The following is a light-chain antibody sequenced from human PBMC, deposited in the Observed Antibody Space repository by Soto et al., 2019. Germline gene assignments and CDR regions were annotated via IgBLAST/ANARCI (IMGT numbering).Light chain of an antibody. CDR2: AAS. J-gene: IGKJ1*01. CDR3: EKYNSAPPWT. V-gene: IGKV1-27*01. Sequence: DFRMTQSPSSLSASVGDRVTITCRASQDISNYLACYQQKQGKVPKLLIYAASTLQSGVPSRFSGSGSGTDFTLTISNLQPEDVATYYCEKYNSAPPWTFGQGTKVEIK. CDR1: QDISNY.